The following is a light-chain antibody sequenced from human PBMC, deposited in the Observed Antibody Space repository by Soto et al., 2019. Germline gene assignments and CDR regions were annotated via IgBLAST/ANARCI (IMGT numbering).Light chain of an antibody. V-gene: IGLV1-44*01. CDR3: AAWDDSLNGVL. CDR1: ISNIVGNT. Sequence: QSVLTQPPSAAGTSRQRVTISCSGSISNIVGNTVNWYQQLPGTAAKLLMYTNNQRPSGVPDRFSGSKSGTSASLASSGLQSEDEADYYCAAWDDSLNGVLFGGGTKLTVL. CDR2: TNN. J-gene: IGLJ2*01.